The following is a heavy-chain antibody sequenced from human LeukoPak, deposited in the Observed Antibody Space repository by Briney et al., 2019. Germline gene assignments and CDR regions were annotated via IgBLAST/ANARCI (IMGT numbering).Heavy chain of an antibody. Sequence: GGSLRLSCAASGFTFSSYGMHWVRQAPGKGLEWVAVIWYDGSNKYYADSVKGRFTISRDNSKNTLYLRMNSLRAEDTAVYYCAKDRVALDYWGQGTLVTVSS. CDR1: GFTFSSYG. V-gene: IGHV3-33*06. D-gene: IGHD2-15*01. J-gene: IGHJ4*02. CDR3: AKDRVALDY. CDR2: IWYDGSNK.